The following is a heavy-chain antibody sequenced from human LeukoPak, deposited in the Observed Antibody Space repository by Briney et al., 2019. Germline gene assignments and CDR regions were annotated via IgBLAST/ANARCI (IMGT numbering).Heavy chain of an antibody. D-gene: IGHD4-17*01. CDR2: IYYSGST. CDR1: GGSISSYY. Sequence: SETLSLTCTVSGGSISSYYWSWIRQPPGKGLEWIGYIYYSGSTNYNPSLKSRVTMSVDTSKNQFSLKLSSVTAADTAVYYCARGHHGDYGSYYFDYWGQGTLVTVSS. V-gene: IGHV4-59*01. CDR3: ARGHHGDYGSYYFDY. J-gene: IGHJ4*02.